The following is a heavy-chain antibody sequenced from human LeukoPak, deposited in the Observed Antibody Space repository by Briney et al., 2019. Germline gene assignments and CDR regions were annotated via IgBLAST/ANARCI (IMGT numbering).Heavy chain of an antibody. D-gene: IGHD5-24*01. CDR3: ARGGEGYNDDAFEV. Sequence: SETLSLTCTVSGDSIRSHYCAWIRHPPGKGLEWIGHIYNSATTDYNPSFKSRVTISLDTSKNQFSLKMTSVTALDSAVYYCARGGEGYNDDAFEVWGLGTAVTVSS. V-gene: IGHV4-59*11. CDR2: IYNSATT. J-gene: IGHJ3*01. CDR1: GDSIRSHY.